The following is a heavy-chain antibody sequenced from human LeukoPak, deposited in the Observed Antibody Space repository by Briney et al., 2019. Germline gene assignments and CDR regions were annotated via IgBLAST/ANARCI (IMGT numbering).Heavy chain of an antibody. CDR3: AAEGVVVPAAMYY. CDR1: GGSISSGSYY. CDR2: IYTSGST. D-gene: IGHD2-2*01. V-gene: IGHV4-61*02. J-gene: IGHJ4*02. Sequence: PSETLSLTCTVSGGSISSGSYYWSWIRQPAGKGREWIGRIYTSGSTNYNPSLKSRVTISVDTSNNQFSLKLSSVTAADTAVYYCAAEGVVVPAAMYYWGQGTLVTVSS.